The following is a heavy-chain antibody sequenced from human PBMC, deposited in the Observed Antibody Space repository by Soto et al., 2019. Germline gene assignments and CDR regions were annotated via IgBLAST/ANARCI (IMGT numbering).Heavy chain of an antibody. V-gene: IGHV1-69*15. J-gene: IGHJ4*02. CDR3: LSRSRSIAVAGTGIDY. D-gene: IGHD6-19*01. CDR2: IIPIFGTA. CDR1: GGTFSSYA. Sequence: SVKVSCKASGGTFSSYAISWVRQAPGQGLEWMGRIIPIFGTANYAQKFQGRVTITADESTSTAYMELSSLRSEDTAVYYCLSRSRSIAVAGTGIDYWGQGTLVTVSS.